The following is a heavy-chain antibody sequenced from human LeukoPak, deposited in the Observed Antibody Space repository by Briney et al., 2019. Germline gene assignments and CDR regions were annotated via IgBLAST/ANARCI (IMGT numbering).Heavy chain of an antibody. CDR1: GFTFSSYG. V-gene: IGHV3-30*02. CDR3: AKGPCSGGSCYFDY. Sequence: GGSLRLSCAASGFTFSSYGMHWVRQAPGKGLEWVAFIRYDGSNKYYADSVKGRFTISRDNSKNTLYLQMNSLRAEDTAVYYCAKGPCSGGSCYFDYWGQGTLVTVSS. D-gene: IGHD2-15*01. CDR2: IRYDGSNK. J-gene: IGHJ4*02.